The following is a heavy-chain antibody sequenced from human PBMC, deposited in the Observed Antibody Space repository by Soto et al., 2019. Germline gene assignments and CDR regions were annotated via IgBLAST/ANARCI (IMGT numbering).Heavy chain of an antibody. D-gene: IGHD3-10*01. Sequence: PSETMCVTCTVVGGSISSYDWSWIRQPNRKGLEWIGYIYYSGSTYFNPSLKSRVTISVDTSKNQFSLKLSSVTAADTAVYFCTRRSRWYYYGTASYYNLWFDSWGQGTLVTVSS. J-gene: IGHJ5*01. CDR1: GGSISSYD. CDR3: TRRSRWYYYGTASYYNLWFDS. CDR2: IYYSGST. V-gene: IGHV4-59*08.